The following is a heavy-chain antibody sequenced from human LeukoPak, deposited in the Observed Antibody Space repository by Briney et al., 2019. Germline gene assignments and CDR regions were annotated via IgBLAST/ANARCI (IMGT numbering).Heavy chain of an antibody. CDR1: GFTFSSYS. CDR3: AKGGAGTFDY. CDR2: ISGSSSHI. J-gene: IGHJ4*02. Sequence: GGSLRLSCAASGFTFSSYSMNWVRQAPGKGLEWVSSISGSSSHIYYADSVKGRFTISGDNSKNTLYLQMNSLRAEDTAVYYCAKGGAGTFDYWGQGTLVTVSS. D-gene: IGHD6-13*01. V-gene: IGHV3-21*04.